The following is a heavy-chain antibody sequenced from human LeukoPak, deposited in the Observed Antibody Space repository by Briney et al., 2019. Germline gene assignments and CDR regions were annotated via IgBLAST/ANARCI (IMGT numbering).Heavy chain of an antibody. Sequence: SEPLSRTCAVYGGSFSGYYWSWIRQPPGKGLEWIGEINHSGSTNHNPALKSRVTISVDTSKNQFSLKLSSVTAADTAVYYCARGPQELLAYCGGDCYSPWFDPWGQGTLVTVSS. V-gene: IGHV4-34*01. CDR3: ARGPQELLAYCGGDCYSPWFDP. J-gene: IGHJ5*02. CDR1: GGSFSGYY. CDR2: INHSGST. D-gene: IGHD2-21*02.